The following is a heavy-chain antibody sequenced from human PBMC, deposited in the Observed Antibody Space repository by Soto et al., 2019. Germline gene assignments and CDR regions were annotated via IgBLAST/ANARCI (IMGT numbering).Heavy chain of an antibody. D-gene: IGHD2-2*01. V-gene: IGHV3-23*01. Sequence: LRLSCAASGFTFSSYAMSWVRQAPGKGLEWVSAISGSGGSTYYADSVKGRFTISRDNSKNTLYLQMNSLRAEDTAVYYCAKDLNCSSTSCYYPISYYYMDVWGKGTTVTVSS. CDR3: AKDLNCSSTSCYYPISYYYMDV. CDR2: ISGSGGST. CDR1: GFTFSSYA. J-gene: IGHJ6*03.